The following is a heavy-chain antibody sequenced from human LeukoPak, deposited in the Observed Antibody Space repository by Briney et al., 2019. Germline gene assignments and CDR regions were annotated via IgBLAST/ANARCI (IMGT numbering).Heavy chain of an antibody. J-gene: IGHJ4*02. CDR2: ISGSGGST. D-gene: IGHD6-6*01. CDR1: GFTFSNYA. CDR3: AKVGPYSSSSPFDY. V-gene: IGHV3-23*01. Sequence: GGSLRLSCAASGFTFSNYAMNWVRQAPGKGLEWVSAISGSGGSTYYADSVKGRFTISRDNSKNTLYLQMNSLRAEDTAVYYCAKVGPYSSSSPFDYWGQGTLVTVSS.